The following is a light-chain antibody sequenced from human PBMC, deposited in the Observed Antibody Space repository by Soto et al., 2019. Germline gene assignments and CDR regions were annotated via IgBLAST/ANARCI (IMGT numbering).Light chain of an antibody. CDR3: QQRSNGIT. J-gene: IGKJ5*01. CDR2: DAS. CDR1: QSISSY. Sequence: EIVMTQSPVTLSVPPGERATLSCRASQSISSYLAWYQQKPGQAPRLLIYDASNRATGIPARFSGSGSGTDFTLTISSLEPEDFAVYYCQQRSNGITFGQGTRLEIK. V-gene: IGKV3-11*01.